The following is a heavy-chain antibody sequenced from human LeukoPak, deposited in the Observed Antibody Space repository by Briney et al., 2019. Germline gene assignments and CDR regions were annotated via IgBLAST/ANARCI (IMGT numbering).Heavy chain of an antibody. D-gene: IGHD3-22*01. CDR1: GFTFSGSA. V-gene: IGHV3-73*01. Sequence: GGSLKLSCAASGFTFSGSAMHWVRQASGKGLEWVGRIRSKADSYATAYAASVKGRFTISRDDSKNTAYLQMNSLKTEDTAVYYCTGLTDSGGYFDYWGQGTLVTVSS. CDR3: TGLTDSGGYFDY. J-gene: IGHJ4*02. CDR2: IRSKADSYAT.